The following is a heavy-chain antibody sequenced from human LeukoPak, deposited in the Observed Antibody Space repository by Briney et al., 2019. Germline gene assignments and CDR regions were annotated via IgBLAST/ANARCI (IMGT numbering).Heavy chain of an antibody. J-gene: IGHJ4*02. CDR3: ARGVAAAGTIDY. CDR1: GGSISSYY. V-gene: IGHV4-59*01. CDR2: IYYSGST. Sequence: KASETLSLTCTVSGGSISSYYWSWIRQPPGKGLEWIGYIYYSGSTNYNPSLKSRVTISVDTSKNQFSLKLSSVTAADTAVYYCARGVAAAGTIDYWGQGTLVTVPS. D-gene: IGHD6-13*01.